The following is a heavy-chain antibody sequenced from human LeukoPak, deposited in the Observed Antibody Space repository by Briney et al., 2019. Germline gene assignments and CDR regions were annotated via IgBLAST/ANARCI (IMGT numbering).Heavy chain of an antibody. CDR2: INPNSGGT. Sequence: ASVKVSCKASGYTFTDYYMHWVRQAPGQGLEWMGWINPNSGGTNYAQKFQGRVTMTRDTSISTAYMELSRLRSDDTAVYYCARAYCSSTSCYESYYYYYGMDVWGQGTTVTVSS. CDR3: ARAYCSSTSCYESYYYYYGMDV. CDR1: GYTFTDYY. J-gene: IGHJ6*02. V-gene: IGHV1-2*02. D-gene: IGHD2-2*01.